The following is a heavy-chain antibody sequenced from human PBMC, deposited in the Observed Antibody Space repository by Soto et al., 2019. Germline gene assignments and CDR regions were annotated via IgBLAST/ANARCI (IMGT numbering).Heavy chain of an antibody. CDR1: GFTFSSYA. J-gene: IGHJ4*02. V-gene: IGHV3-23*01. Sequence: GGSLRLSCAASGFTFSSYAMSWVRQAPGKGLEWVSAISGSGGSTYYADSVKGRFTISRDNSKNTLYLQMNSLRAEDTAVYYCANSQDYDFWSGYYNFDYWGQGTLVTVSS. D-gene: IGHD3-3*01. CDR3: ANSQDYDFWSGYYNFDY. CDR2: ISGSGGST.